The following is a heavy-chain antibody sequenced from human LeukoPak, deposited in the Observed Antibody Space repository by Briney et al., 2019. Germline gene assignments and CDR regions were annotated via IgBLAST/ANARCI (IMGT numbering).Heavy chain of an antibody. J-gene: IGHJ3*02. CDR3: ARGGGATTFGAFDI. CDR2: ISSSSSYI. D-gene: IGHD1-26*01. CDR1: GFTISSYS. V-gene: IGHV3-21*01. Sequence: GGSLRLSCAASGFTISSYSMNWVRQAPGKGLEWVSSISSSSSYIYYAYSVKGRFTISRDNAKNSLYLQMNSLRAEDTAVYYCARGGGATTFGAFDIWGQGTMVTVSS.